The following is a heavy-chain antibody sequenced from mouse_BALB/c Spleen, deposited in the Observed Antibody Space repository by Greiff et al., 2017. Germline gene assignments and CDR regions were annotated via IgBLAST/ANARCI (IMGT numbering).Heavy chain of an antibody. Sequence: EVKVVESGGGLVQPGGSLKLSCAASGFTFSSYGMSWVRQTPDKRLELVATINSNGGSTYYPDSVKGRFTISRDNAKNTLYLQMSSLKSEDTAMYYCASLYDGYAWFAYWGQGTLVTVSA. CDR1: GFTFSSYG. V-gene: IGHV5-6-3*01. D-gene: IGHD2-3*01. CDR2: INSNGGST. J-gene: IGHJ3*01. CDR3: ASLYDGYAWFAY.